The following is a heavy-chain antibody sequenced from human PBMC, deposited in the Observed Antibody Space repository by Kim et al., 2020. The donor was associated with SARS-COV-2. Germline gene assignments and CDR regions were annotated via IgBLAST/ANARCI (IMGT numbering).Heavy chain of an antibody. J-gene: IGHJ3*02. Sequence: ASVKVSYKASGYSFTSYYMHWVRQAPGQGLEWMGIINSSGGSTNYAQKFQGRVTMTRDTSTSTVYMELSSLRSEDTAVYYCARRWENALDIWGQGTMVTVSS. CDR1: GYSFTSYY. CDR3: ARRWENALDI. V-gene: IGHV1-46*01. D-gene: IGHD1-26*01. CDR2: INSSGGST.